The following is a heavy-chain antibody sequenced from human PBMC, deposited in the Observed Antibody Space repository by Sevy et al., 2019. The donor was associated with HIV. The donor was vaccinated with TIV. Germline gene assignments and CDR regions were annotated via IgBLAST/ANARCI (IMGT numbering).Heavy chain of an antibody. V-gene: IGHV4-31*03. CDR1: GGSISSGGYY. J-gene: IGHJ5*02. Sequence: SETLSLTCTVSGGSISSGGYYWSWIRQHPGKGLEWIGYIYYSGSTYYNPSLKSRVTISVDTSKNQFSLKLNSVTAADTAVYYCARDGRLTYYYDSSGYSKPRQNWFDPWGQGTLVTVSS. CDR3: ARDGRLTYYYDSSGYSKPRQNWFDP. CDR2: IYYSGST. D-gene: IGHD3-22*01.